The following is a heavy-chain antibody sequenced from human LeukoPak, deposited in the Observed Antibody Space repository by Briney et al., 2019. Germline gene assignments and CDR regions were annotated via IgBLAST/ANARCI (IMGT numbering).Heavy chain of an antibody. CDR2: INSDGSST. V-gene: IGHV3-74*01. Sequence: GGSLRLSCAASGFTFSSHWMHWVRQAPGKGLVWVSRINSDGSSTSYADSVKGRFTISRDNAKNTLHLQMNSRRAEDTAVYYCARGPPYGSGSYYPGDYWGQGTLVTVSS. D-gene: IGHD3-10*01. J-gene: IGHJ4*02. CDR1: GFTFSSHW. CDR3: ARGPPYGSGSYYPGDY.